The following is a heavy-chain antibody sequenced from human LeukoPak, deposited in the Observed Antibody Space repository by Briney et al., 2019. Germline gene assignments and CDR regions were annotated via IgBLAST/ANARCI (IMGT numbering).Heavy chain of an antibody. J-gene: IGHJ4*02. D-gene: IGHD2-15*01. Sequence: SSETLSLTCAVSGVSIGSGGYWSWVRQPPGKGLEWIGQIFYIGSAHYNPSFESRVIMSIDNSRNQLSLRFNSVTAADTAVYYCARHGSYSLAFWGQGALVTVSS. CDR1: GVSIGSGGY. CDR3: ARHGSYSLAF. V-gene: IGHV4-4*02. CDR2: IFYIGSA.